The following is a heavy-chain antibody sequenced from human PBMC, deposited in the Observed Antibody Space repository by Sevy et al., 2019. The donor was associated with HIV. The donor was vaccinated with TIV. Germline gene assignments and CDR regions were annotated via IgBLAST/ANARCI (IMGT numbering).Heavy chain of an antibody. J-gene: IGHJ3*02. CDR1: GFTFSSYA. V-gene: IGHV3-64D*06. Sequence: GGSLRLSCSASGFTFSSYAMHWVRQAPGKGLEYVSAISSNGGSTYYADSVKGRFTISRDNSKNTLYLQMSSLRAEDTCVYYCVKGGRWLQSGAFDIWGQGTMVTVSS. CDR2: ISSNGGST. D-gene: IGHD2-15*01. CDR3: VKGGRWLQSGAFDI.